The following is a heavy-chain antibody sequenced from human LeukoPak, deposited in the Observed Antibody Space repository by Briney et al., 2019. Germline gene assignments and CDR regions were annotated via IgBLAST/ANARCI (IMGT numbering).Heavy chain of an antibody. CDR2: ISYSGSSK. J-gene: IGHJ3*02. D-gene: IGHD3-10*01. V-gene: IGHV3-30*18. Sequence: GGSLSLTCEASGFTFSTHGMDWVRQAPGKGLEWVAVISYSGSSKECADSVKGRFTISRDNSKSTLYLQMNSLRAEDTAVYYCAKDSGSNTFDNWGDGKPFTVSS. CDR1: GFTFSTHG. CDR3: AKDSGSNTFDN.